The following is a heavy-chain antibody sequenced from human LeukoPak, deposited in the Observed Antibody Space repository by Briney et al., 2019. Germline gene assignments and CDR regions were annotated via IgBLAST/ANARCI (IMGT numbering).Heavy chain of an antibody. CDR3: GRGDPDY. Sequence: GGSLTLSCEVSGFSFSTYWMNWVRQAPGKGLEWVANINQAGSDRYYVDSVKGRFTISRDNAKNSLYLQMNSLRAEDTAVYYCGRGDPDYWGQGTLVTVSS. J-gene: IGHJ4*02. CDR2: INQAGSDR. CDR1: GFSFSTYW. V-gene: IGHV3-7*01.